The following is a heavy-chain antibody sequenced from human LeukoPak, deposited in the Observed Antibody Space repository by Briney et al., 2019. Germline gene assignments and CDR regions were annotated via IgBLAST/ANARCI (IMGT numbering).Heavy chain of an antibody. Sequence: SQTLSLTCTASGGSISSSSYYWGWIRQPPGKGLEWIGSIYYSGSTYYNPSLKSRVTTSVDTSKNQFSLKLSSVTAADTAVYYCARAPEDSSSTNWGQGTLVTVSS. CDR1: GGSISSSSYY. CDR2: IYYSGST. D-gene: IGHD6-13*01. J-gene: IGHJ4*02. CDR3: ARAPEDSSSTN. V-gene: IGHV4-39*07.